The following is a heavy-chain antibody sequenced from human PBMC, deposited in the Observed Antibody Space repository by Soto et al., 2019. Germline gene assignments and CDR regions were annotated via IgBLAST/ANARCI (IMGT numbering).Heavy chain of an antibody. V-gene: IGHV4-59*08. D-gene: IGHD5-12*01. CDR1: GCSISSYY. CDR3: ASLRDGYNLDY. J-gene: IGHJ4*02. Sequence: SETLSLTCTVSGCSISSYYWSWIRQPPGKGLEWIGYIYYSGSTNYNPSLKSRVTISVDTSKNQFSLKLSSVTAADTAVYYCASLRDGYNLDYWGQGTLVTVS. CDR2: IYYSGST.